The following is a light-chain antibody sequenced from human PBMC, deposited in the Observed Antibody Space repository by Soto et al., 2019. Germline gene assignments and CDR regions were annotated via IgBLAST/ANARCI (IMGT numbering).Light chain of an antibody. V-gene: IGKV1-39*01. CDR1: ESIRNY. CDR3: QQSYSKPVT. J-gene: IGKJ4*01. CDR2: STS. Sequence: DIQMTQSPSSLSASVGDRVTITCRASESIRNYLNWYQHKPGKAPKLLIYSTSNLQSGVQSRFSGSRSGTDFTLTISSLQPEDVATYYCQQSYSKPVTFGGGTKVEI.